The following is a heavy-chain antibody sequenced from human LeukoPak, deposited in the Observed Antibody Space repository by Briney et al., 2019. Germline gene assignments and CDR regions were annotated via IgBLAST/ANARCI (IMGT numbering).Heavy chain of an antibody. V-gene: IGHV3-30-3*01. CDR3: ASQPLGYCSSTSCYPWDYYYYMDV. J-gene: IGHJ6*03. D-gene: IGHD2-2*01. Sequence: GGSLRLSCAASGFTFSSYAMHWVRQAPGKGLEWVAVISYDGSNKYYADSVKGRFTISRDNSKNTLYLQMNSLRAEDTAVYYCASQPLGYCSSTSCYPWDYYYYMDVWGKGTTVTVSS. CDR2: ISYDGSNK. CDR1: GFTFSSYA.